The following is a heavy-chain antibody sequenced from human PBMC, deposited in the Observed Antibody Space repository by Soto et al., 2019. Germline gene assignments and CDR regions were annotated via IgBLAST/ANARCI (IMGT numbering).Heavy chain of an antibody. V-gene: IGHV3-7*01. Sequence: GGSLRLSCAASGFTFSSYWMSWVRQAPGKGLEWVANIKQDGSEKYYVDSVKGRFTISRDNAKNSLYLQMNSLRAEDTAVYYCARGLGIAAAGTRKLVSWFDSWGQGTLVTVSS. CDR3: ARGLGIAAAGTRKLVSWFDS. D-gene: IGHD6-13*01. J-gene: IGHJ5*01. CDR2: IKQDGSEK. CDR1: GFTFSSYW.